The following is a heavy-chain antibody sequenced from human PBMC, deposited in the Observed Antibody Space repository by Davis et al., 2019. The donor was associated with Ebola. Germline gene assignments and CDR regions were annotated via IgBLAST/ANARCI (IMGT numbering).Heavy chain of an antibody. CDR1: GFTFSSYG. Sequence: GESLKISCAASGFTFSSYGMHWVRQAPGKGLEWVAVIWYDGSNKYYADSVKGRFTISRDNSKNTLYLQMNSLRAEDTAVYYCARDGQYSSSSPDVWGQGTTVTVS. J-gene: IGHJ6*02. D-gene: IGHD6-13*01. CDR3: ARDGQYSSSSPDV. V-gene: IGHV3-33*01. CDR2: IWYDGSNK.